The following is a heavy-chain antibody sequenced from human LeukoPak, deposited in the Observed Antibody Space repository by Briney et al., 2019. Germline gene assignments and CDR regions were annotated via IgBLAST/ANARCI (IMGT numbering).Heavy chain of an antibody. D-gene: IGHD2-15*01. CDR2: IYYSGST. CDR3: ARGRVNCSGGSCYRYYYDSRGPG. V-gene: IGHV4-39*07. J-gene: IGHJ4*02. CDR1: GGSISYSSYY. Sequence: SETLSLTCTVSGGSISYSSYYWGWIRQPPGKGLEWIGSIYYSGSTYYNPSLKSRVTISVDTSKNQFSLKLSSVTAADTAVYYCARGRVNCSGGSCYRYYYDSRGPGWGQGTLVTVSS.